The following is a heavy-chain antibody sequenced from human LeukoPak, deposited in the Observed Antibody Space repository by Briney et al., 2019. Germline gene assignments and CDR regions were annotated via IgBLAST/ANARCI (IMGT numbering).Heavy chain of an antibody. Sequence: SETLSLTCTVSGGSIRYYYWSWIRQSPGKGLEWIGYIYYNGSTNYNPSLTSRVTISVDMSKDQFSLKMSSATAADTAVYYCARRGGLFDYWGQGRLVTVSS. CDR1: GGSIRYYY. V-gene: IGHV4-59*01. CDR3: ARRGGLFDY. CDR2: IYYNGST. J-gene: IGHJ4*02. D-gene: IGHD2-15*01.